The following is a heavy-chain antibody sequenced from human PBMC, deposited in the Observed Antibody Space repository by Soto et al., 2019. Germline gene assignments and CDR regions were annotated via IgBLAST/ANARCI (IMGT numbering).Heavy chain of an antibody. CDR2: IYYSGST. D-gene: IGHD2-2*01. CDR3: ARDYCSSTSCPPGPFDP. Sequence: KASEALSLTCTVSGGSISSGDYYWSWIRQPPGKGLEWIGYIYYSGSTYYNPSLKSRVTISVDTSKNQFSLKLSSVTAADTAVYYCARDYCSSTSCPPGPFDPWGQGTLVTVSS. CDR1: GGSISSGDYY. V-gene: IGHV4-30-4*01. J-gene: IGHJ5*02.